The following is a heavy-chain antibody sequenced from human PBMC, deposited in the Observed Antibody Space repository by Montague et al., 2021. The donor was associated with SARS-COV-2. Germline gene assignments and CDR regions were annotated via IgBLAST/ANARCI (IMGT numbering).Heavy chain of an antibody. D-gene: IGHD1-1*01. Sequence: CAISGDSVSSNSATWNGVRQSPSRGLEWLGRTYYRSKWYNDYAVSVGGRVTINPDTSKNQFSLQLNSVTPEDTAIYYCTSGREGNYNVMDVWGQGTTVTVSS. V-gene: IGHV6-1*01. CDR1: GDSVSSNSAT. CDR3: TSGREGNYNVMDV. J-gene: IGHJ6*02. CDR2: TYYRSKWYN.